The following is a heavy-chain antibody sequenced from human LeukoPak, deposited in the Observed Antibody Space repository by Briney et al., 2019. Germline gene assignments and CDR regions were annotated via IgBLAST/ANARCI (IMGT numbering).Heavy chain of an antibody. V-gene: IGHV3-21*01. CDR2: ISSSSSYI. CDR3: ANRDYYDSSAHAFDI. Sequence: PGGSLRLSCAASGFTFSSYSMNWVRQAPGKGLEWVSSISSSSSYIYYADSVKGRFTISRDNAKNSLYLQMNSLRAEDTAVYYCANRDYYDSSAHAFDIWGQGTMVTVSS. CDR1: GFTFSSYS. J-gene: IGHJ3*02. D-gene: IGHD3-22*01.